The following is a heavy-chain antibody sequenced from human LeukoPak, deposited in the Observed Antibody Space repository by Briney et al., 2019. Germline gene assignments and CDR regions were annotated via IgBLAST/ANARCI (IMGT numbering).Heavy chain of an antibody. CDR3: ARVPNQYCTSRCYYTAFDI. V-gene: IGHV1-18*01. D-gene: IGHD2/OR15-2a*01. Sequence: GASVKVSCKASGYTVTSYGISGVRQAPGQGLEWMGWISGFNGNINHAQNFQDRVTMTTDTSTSTAYMELRSLRSDDTAVYFCARVPNQYCTSRCYYTAFDIWGQGTMVTVSS. CDR1: GYTVTSYG. J-gene: IGHJ3*02. CDR2: ISGFNGNI.